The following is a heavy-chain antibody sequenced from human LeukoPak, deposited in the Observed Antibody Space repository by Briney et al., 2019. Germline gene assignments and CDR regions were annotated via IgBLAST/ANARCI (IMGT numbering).Heavy chain of an antibody. D-gene: IGHD1-7*01. J-gene: IGHJ6*03. CDR2: IKQDGSEK. CDR3: AREYNWNYFHYYYMDG. Sequence: GWSLRLSCAASGFTFSSYWMSWVRQAPGKGLEWVSNIKQDGSEKYYVDSVKGRFTISRDNAKNSLYLQMNSLRAEDTAVYYCAREYNWNYFHYYYMDGWGKGTTVTISS. CDR1: GFTFSSYW. V-gene: IGHV3-7*01.